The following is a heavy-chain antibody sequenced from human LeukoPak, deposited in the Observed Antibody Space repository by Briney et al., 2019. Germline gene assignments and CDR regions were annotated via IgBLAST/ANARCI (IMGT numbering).Heavy chain of an antibody. J-gene: IGHJ4*02. Sequence: SVPTLGNPTQTLTLTRTVSGVSLSTSGMCVSWIREPPVKALEWLARIDWDDDKYYSTSLKTRLTISKDTSKTQVVLTVTNMDPVDTATYYCPRILEPDYGDEYYFDYWGQGTLVTVSS. CDR2: IDWDDDK. D-gene: IGHD4-17*01. CDR1: GVSLSTSGMC. CDR3: PRILEPDYGDEYYFDY. V-gene: IGHV2-70*11.